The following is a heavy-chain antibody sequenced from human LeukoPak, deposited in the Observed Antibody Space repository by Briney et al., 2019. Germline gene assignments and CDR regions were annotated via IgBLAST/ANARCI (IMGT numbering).Heavy chain of an antibody. CDR3: ARDPQSSGWEDIGYYFDY. Sequence: VASVTVSCKASGYTFTGYYMHWVRQAPGQGLEWMGWINPNSGGTNYAQKFQGRVTMTRDTSISTAYMELSRLRSDDTAVYYCARDPQSSGWEDIGYYFDYWGQGTLVTVSS. D-gene: IGHD6-19*01. V-gene: IGHV1-2*02. CDR1: GYTFTGYY. J-gene: IGHJ4*02. CDR2: INPNSGGT.